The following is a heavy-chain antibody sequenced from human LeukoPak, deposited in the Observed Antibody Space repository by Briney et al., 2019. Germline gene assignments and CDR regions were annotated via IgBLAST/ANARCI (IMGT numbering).Heavy chain of an antibody. J-gene: IGHJ4*02. CDR2: ISAYNGNT. CDR3: ARAGEATMKRPDY. CDR1: GYTFTGYY. D-gene: IGHD5-12*01. V-gene: IGHV1-18*04. Sequence: ASVKVSCKASGYTFTGYYMHWVRQAPGQGLEWMGWISAYNGNTNYAQKLQGRVTMTTDTSTSTAYMELRSLRSDDTAVYYCARAGEATMKRPDYWGQGTLVTVSS.